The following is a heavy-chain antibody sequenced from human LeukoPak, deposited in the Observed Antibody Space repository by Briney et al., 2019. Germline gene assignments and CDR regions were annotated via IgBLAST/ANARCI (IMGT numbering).Heavy chain of an antibody. CDR1: GFTFSSYW. CDR3: AKDINWAMVRGAFDY. J-gene: IGHJ4*02. V-gene: IGHV3-7*03. CDR2: IKQDGSEK. Sequence: GGSLRLSCAASGFTFSSYWMSWVRQAPGKGLEWVANIKQDGSEKYYVDSVKGRFTISRDNAKNSLYLQMNSLRAEDTALYYCAKDINWAMVRGAFDYWGQGTLVTVSS. D-gene: IGHD3-10*01.